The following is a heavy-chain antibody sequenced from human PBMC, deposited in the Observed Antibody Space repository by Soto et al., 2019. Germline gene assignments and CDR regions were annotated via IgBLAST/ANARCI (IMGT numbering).Heavy chain of an antibody. J-gene: IGHJ6*02. CDR1: GYTVTSYG. CDR2: ISAYNGNT. CDR3: ARVITGTTFYYYYGMDV. D-gene: IGHD1-7*01. Sequence: QVQLVQSGAEVKKPGASVKVSCKASGYTVTSYGISWVGQAPGQGLEWMGWISAYNGNTNYEQKLQGRVTMTTDTSTSTAYMELRSLRSDDTAVYYCARVITGTTFYYYYGMDVWGQVTTVTVSS. V-gene: IGHV1-18*01.